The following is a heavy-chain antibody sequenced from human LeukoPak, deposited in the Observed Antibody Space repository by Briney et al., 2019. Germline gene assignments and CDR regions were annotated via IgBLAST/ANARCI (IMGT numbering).Heavy chain of an antibody. V-gene: IGHV1-69*06. CDR1: GYNLMDHA. CDR3: ARGFEGGYDIFDY. J-gene: IGHJ4*02. D-gene: IGHD5-12*01. CDR2: IIPIFGAA. Sequence: SVKVSCKASGYNLMDHALHWVRQAPGQGLEWMGGIIPIFGAASYAQKFQGRVTITADKSTSTAYMELSSLRSEDTAVYYCARGFEGGYDIFDYWGQGTLVTVSS.